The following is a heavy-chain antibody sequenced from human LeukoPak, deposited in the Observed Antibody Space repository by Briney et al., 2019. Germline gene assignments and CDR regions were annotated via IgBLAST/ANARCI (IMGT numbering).Heavy chain of an antibody. CDR2: ISAYNGNT. CDR1: GYTFTSYG. Sequence: ASVKASCKGSGYTFTSYGSSGVGQAAGKGGEGMGWISAYNGNTNYAQKLPGRVTMTTDTSTSTAYMELRSLPSDDPAVYYCARHVACSGGSCYPTLDYWGQGTLVTVSS. CDR3: ARHVACSGGSCYPTLDY. D-gene: IGHD2-15*01. V-gene: IGHV1-18*01. J-gene: IGHJ4*02.